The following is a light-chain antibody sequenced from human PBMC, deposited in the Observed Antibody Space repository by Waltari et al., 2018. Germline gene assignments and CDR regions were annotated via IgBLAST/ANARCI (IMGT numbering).Light chain of an antibody. Sequence: DIQMTQSPSSLSASVGDRVTITCRASQAINDYLSWHQQRPGKAPKSLIHYVSNLETGVPSRFSGRGSGTDYILTISSLQPEDVATYYCQQYSSFPLTFGGGTKVEI. J-gene: IGKJ4*01. V-gene: IGKV1-33*01. CDR2: YVS. CDR1: QAINDY. CDR3: QQYSSFPLT.